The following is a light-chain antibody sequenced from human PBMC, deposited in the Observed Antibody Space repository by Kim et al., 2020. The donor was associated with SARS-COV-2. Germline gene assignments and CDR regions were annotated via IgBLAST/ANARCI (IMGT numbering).Light chain of an antibody. CDR3: QAWDSSDAV. CDR2: QDS. Sequence: SYELTQPPSVSVSPRQTASITCSGDKLGDKYACWYQQKPGQSPVLVIYQDSKRPSGIPERFSGSNSGNTATLTISGTQAMDEADYYCQAWDSSDAVFGGGTQLTVL. J-gene: IGLJ7*01. V-gene: IGLV3-1*01. CDR1: KLGDKY.